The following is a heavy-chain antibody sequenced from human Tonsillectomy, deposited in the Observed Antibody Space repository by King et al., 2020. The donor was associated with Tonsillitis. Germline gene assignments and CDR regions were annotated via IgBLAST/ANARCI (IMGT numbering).Heavy chain of an antibody. CDR2: IYYSGST. CDR3: ARDLFSNGSGSYYNPYYYYGMDV. J-gene: IGHJ6*02. V-gene: IGHV4-31*03. D-gene: IGHD3-10*01. CDR1: GGSISSGGYY. Sequence: QLQESGPGLVKPSQTLSLTCTVSGGSISSGGYYWSWIRQHPGKGLEWSGYIYYSGSTYYNPSLKSRVTISVDTSKNQFSLKLSSVTDADTAVYYCARDLFSNGSGSYYNPYYYYGMDVWGQGTTVTVSS.